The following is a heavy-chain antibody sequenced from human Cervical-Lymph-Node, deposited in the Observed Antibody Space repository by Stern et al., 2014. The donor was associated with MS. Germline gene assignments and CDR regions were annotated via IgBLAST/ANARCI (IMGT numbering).Heavy chain of an antibody. Sequence: EVQLVQSGGGLVQPGGSLRLSCAASGFTFSSYWMHWVRQAPGKGLVWVSRINGDGSRITYADSVKGRFTISRDNAKNTLYLQMNSLRAEDTAVYYCATVGFDIWGQGTMVTVSS. J-gene: IGHJ3*02. CDR2: INGDGSRI. D-gene: IGHD1-26*01. V-gene: IGHV3-74*02. CDR3: ATVGFDI. CDR1: GFTFSSYW.